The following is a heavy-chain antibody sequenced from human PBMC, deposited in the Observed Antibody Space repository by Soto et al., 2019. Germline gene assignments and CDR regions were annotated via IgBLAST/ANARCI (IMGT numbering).Heavy chain of an antibody. CDR3: ARVVRSGWTNWFDP. V-gene: IGHV4-4*07. CDR1: GGSISSYY. D-gene: IGHD6-19*01. J-gene: IGHJ5*02. Sequence: QVQLQESGPGLVKPSETLSLTCTVSGGSISSYYWSWIRQPAGKGLEWIGRIYTSGSTNYNPSLKRRVTMSVDTAKNPFSLELSSVTAADTAVYYCARVVRSGWTNWFDPWGQGTLVPVSS. CDR2: IYTSGST.